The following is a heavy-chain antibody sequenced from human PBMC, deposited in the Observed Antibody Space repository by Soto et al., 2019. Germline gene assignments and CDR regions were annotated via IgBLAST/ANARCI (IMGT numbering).Heavy chain of an antibody. J-gene: IGHJ6*02. V-gene: IGHV3-30*18. Sequence: GGSLRLSCAASGFTFSSYGMHWVRQAPGKGLEWVAVISYDGSNKYYADSVKGRFTISRDNSKNTLYLQMNSLRAEDTAVYYYGKEEGATSYYYGMDVWGQGTTVTVSS. CDR2: ISYDGSNK. CDR3: GKEEGATSYYYGMDV. D-gene: IGHD1-26*01. CDR1: GFTFSSYG.